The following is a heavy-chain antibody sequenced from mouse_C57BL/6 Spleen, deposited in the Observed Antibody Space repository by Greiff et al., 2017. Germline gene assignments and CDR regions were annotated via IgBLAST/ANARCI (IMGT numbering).Heavy chain of an antibody. CDR3: ARTYGSRDWYFDV. CDR1: GFNIKNTY. J-gene: IGHJ1*03. Sequence: EVQLVESVAELVRPGASVKLSCTASGFNIKNTYMHWVKQRPEQGLEWIGRIDPANGNTKYAPKFQGKATITADTSSNTAYLQLSSLTSEDTAIYYCARTYGSRDWYFDVWGTGTTVTVSS. CDR2: IDPANGNT. V-gene: IGHV14-3*01. D-gene: IGHD1-1*01.